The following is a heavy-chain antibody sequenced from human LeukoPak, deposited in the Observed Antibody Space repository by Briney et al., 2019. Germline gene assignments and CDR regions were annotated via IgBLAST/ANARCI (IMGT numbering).Heavy chain of an antibody. J-gene: IGHJ6*02. CDR3: ATPVRSIVVVPAAPQNYYYYGMDV. V-gene: IGHV1-24*01. D-gene: IGHD2-2*01. Sequence: ASVKVSCKVSGYTLTELSIHWVRQAPGKGLELMGGFDPEDGETIYAQKFQGRVTMTEDTSTDTAYMELSSLRSENTAVYYCATPVRSIVVVPAAPQNYYYYGMDVWGQGTTVTVSS. CDR1: GYTLTELS. CDR2: FDPEDGET.